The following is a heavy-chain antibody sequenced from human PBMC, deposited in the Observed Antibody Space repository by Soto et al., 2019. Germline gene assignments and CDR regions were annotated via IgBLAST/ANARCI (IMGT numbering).Heavy chain of an antibody. CDR2: INAYNGNT. J-gene: IGHJ6*02. CDR1: GYSFTRYG. D-gene: IGHD3-16*01. V-gene: IGHV1-18*01. CDR3: AMVDVYVTPSPQDV. Sequence: QVQLVQSGAEVKNPGASVKVSCKASGYSFTRYGIGWARQAPGQGLEWMGWINAYNGNTNYAQKLQGRLTLTTDTSTTTAYMEVRSLRSNDTAIYYCAMVDVYVTPSPQDVWGQGTTVTVSS.